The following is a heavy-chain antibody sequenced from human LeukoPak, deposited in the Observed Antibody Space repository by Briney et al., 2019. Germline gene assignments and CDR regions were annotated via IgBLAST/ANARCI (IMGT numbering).Heavy chain of an antibody. D-gene: IGHD2-2*01. CDR1: GGTFSSYA. CDR3: ARGEDTVVVPAAIRGPWFDP. V-gene: IGHV1-69*04. Sequence: SVKVSCKASGGTFSSYAISWVRQAPGQGLEWMGRIIPIFGIANYAQKFQGRVTITADKSTSTAYMELSSLRSEDTAVYYCARGEDTVVVPAAIRGPWFDPWGQGTLVTVSS. CDR2: IIPIFGIA. J-gene: IGHJ5*02.